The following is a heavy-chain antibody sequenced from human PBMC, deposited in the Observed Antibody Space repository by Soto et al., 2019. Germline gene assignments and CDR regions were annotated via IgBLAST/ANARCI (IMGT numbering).Heavy chain of an antibody. CDR2: IIPIFGTA. V-gene: IGHV1-69*13. D-gene: IGHD6-6*01. J-gene: IGHJ6*02. Sequence: SSVKFSCNASLGTFSICSISWVRQAPGQWLECMGGIIPIFGTANYAQKFQGRVTITADESTSTAYMELSSLRSEDTAVYYCARGSYSSSSGGYYYYGMDVWGQGTTVTVSS. CDR3: ARGSYSSSSGGYYYYGMDV. CDR1: LGTFSICS.